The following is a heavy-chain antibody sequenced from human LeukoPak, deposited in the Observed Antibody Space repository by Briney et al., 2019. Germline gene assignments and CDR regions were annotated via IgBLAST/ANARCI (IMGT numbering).Heavy chain of an antibody. D-gene: IGHD5-12*01. CDR3: ARRAHPDEWLRSLAY. V-gene: IGHV1-2*06. Sequence: ASVKVSCKASGYTFTGYYMHWVRQAPGQGLEWMGRINPNSGGTNYAQKFRGRVTMTRDTSISTAYMELSRLRSDDSAVYYCARRAHPDEWLRSLAYWGQGTLVTVSS. J-gene: IGHJ4*02. CDR1: GYTFTGYY. CDR2: INPNSGGT.